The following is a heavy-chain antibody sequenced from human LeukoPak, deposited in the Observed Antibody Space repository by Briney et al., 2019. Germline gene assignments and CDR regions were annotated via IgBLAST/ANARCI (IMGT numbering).Heavy chain of an antibody. Sequence: GGSLRLSCTASRFTFRSHSMNWVPQAPGKGLEWVSGISASGGSTHYADSVKGRFTISRDNSKNTLYLQIDSLRAEDTAVYWCAKVSSSWYSDCFKHWGQGTLVTVSS. D-gene: IGHD6-13*01. CDR2: ISASGGST. J-gene: IGHJ1*01. V-gene: IGHV3-23*01. CDR1: RFTFRSHS. CDR3: AKVSSSWYSDCFKH.